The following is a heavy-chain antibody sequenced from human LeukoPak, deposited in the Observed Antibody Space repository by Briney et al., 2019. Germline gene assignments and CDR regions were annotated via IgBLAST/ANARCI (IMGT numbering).Heavy chain of an antibody. J-gene: IGHJ5*02. D-gene: IGHD2-2*01. CDR1: GGSIRNYY. Sequence: SETLSLTCSVSGGSIRNYYLSWIRQSPGKGLEWIGNVDKRESTNYNPSFKSRVIVSSDTSRNEFSLKLNSVTAADTAIYYCARGGSSCYGCHDWFDPWGQGTRVTVSS. V-gene: IGHV4-59*08. CDR3: ARGGSSCYGCHDWFDP. CDR2: VDKREST.